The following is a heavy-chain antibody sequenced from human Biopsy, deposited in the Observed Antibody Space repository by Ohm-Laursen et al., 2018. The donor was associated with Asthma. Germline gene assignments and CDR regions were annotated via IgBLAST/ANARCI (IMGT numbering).Heavy chain of an antibody. J-gene: IGHJ6*02. D-gene: IGHD1-1*01. CDR1: GFAVSRDH. Sequence: GSLRLSCAAAGFAVSRDHMFWVRQAPGKGLEWVSVIYSGGTSHTADSVRGRFTISRDYSKNTLYLQMRSLRAEDTAVYYCARDLGTTRMDVWGQGTTVTVSS. CDR3: ARDLGTTRMDV. V-gene: IGHV3-66*01. CDR2: IYSGGTS.